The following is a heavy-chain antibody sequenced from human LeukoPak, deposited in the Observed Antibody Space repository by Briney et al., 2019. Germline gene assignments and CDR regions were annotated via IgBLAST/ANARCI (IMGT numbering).Heavy chain of an antibody. D-gene: IGHD3-10*01. V-gene: IGHV4-30-2*01. CDR1: GGSISSGGYS. Sequence: SETLPLTCAVSGGSISSGGYSWSWIRQPPGKGLEWIGYIYHSGSTYYNPSLKSRVTISVDRSKNQFSLKLSSVTAADTAVYYCARTGFGELSYFDYWGQGTLVTVSS. CDR3: ARTGFGELSYFDY. J-gene: IGHJ4*02. CDR2: IYHSGST.